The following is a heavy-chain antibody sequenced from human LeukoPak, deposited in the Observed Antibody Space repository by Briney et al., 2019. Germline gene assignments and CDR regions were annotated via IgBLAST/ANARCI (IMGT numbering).Heavy chain of an antibody. J-gene: IGHJ4*02. D-gene: IGHD6-13*01. CDR1: GCSISSGYY. CDR2: IYHSGST. Sequence: SETLSLTCNVSGCSISSGYYWAWIRQSPGKGLEWIGSIYHSGSTYYNPSLKSRVTMSVDTSKKQFSLNLSSVTAADTAVYYCATTPREYSSTWYYFDYWGQGILVTVSS. CDR3: ATTPREYSSTWYYFDY. V-gene: IGHV4-38-2*02.